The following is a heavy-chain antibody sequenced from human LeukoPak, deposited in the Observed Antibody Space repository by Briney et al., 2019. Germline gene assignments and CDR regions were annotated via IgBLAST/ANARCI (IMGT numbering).Heavy chain of an antibody. V-gene: IGHV3-7*01. J-gene: IGHJ4*02. CDR2: IKQDGSEK. D-gene: IGHD6-13*01. CDR3: ARDSQAVGTDFDY. Sequence: QSGGSLRLSCAASGFTFSSYWMSWVRQAPGKGLEWVANIKQDGSEKYYVDSVKGRFTISRDNAKNSLYLQMNSLRAEDTAVYSCARDSQAVGTDFDYWGQGTLVTVSS. CDR1: GFTFSSYW.